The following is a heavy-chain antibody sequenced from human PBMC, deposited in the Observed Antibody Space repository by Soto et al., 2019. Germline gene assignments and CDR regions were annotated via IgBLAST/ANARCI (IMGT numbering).Heavy chain of an antibody. J-gene: IGHJ5*02. V-gene: IGHV4-59*01. Sequence: SETLSHTCTVSGGSISSYYWSWIRQPPGKGLEWIGYIYYSGSTNYNPSLKSRVTISVDTSKNQFSLKLSSVTAADTAVYYCARVNFWSGYQYNWFDPWGQGTLVTVSS. CDR1: GGSISSYY. CDR2: IYYSGST. D-gene: IGHD3-3*01. CDR3: ARVNFWSGYQYNWFDP.